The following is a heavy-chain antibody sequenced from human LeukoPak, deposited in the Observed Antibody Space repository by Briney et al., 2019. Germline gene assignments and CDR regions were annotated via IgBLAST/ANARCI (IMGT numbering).Heavy chain of an antibody. D-gene: IGHD3-22*01. J-gene: IGHJ4*02. V-gene: IGHV3-49*04. CDR2: IRRKAYGGTT. CDR1: GFTFDGYA. CDR3: TRDRAYYYDSSGYYYCYF. Sequence: GGSLRLSCTTSGFTFDGYALSWVRQAPGKGLEWVGFIRRKAYGGTTEYAASVKGRFTISRDDSKSIAYLQMNSLKTEDTAVYYCTRDRAYYYDSSGYYYCYFWGQGSLVTVSS.